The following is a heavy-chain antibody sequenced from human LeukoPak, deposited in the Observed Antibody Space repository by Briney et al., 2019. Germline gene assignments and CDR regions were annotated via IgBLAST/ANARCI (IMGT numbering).Heavy chain of an antibody. Sequence: SETLSLTCSVSGGSISSSFYYWGWIRQPPGKGLEWIGSIYYSGSTYYNPSLKSRVTISVDTSKNQFSLELSSVTAADTAVYYCARWSKAYDSSGYFYFDYWGQGTLVTVSS. CDR1: GGSISSSFYY. CDR3: ARWSKAYDSSGYFYFDY. J-gene: IGHJ4*02. V-gene: IGHV4-39*07. CDR2: IYYSGST. D-gene: IGHD3-22*01.